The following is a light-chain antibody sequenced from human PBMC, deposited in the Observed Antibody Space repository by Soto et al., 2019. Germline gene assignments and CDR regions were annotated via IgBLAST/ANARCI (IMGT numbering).Light chain of an antibody. J-gene: IGKJ3*01. CDR1: QTLGRNY. CDR2: RIS. CDR3: QQYGSSPLT. V-gene: IGKV3-20*01. Sequence: ETVLTQSPGTLSMSPGETATLSCRASQTLGRNYLAWYQQKPGQAPRLLIHRISIRAAGISDRFSGSASGTDFTLTIRRLEPEDFAVYYCQQYGSSPLTFGPGTKVDIK.